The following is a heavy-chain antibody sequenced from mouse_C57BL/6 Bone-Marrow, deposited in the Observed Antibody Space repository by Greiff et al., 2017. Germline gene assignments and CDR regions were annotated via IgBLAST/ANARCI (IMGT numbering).Heavy chain of an antibody. Sequence: QAQLQQPGAELVKPGASVKLSCKASGYTFTSYWMHWVKQRPGQGLEWIGMIHPNSGSTNYNEKFKSKATLTVDKSSSTAYMQLSSLTSEDSAVYYCASGYYGSPWFAYWGQGTLVTVSA. CDR1: GYTFTSYW. CDR3: ASGYYGSPWFAY. D-gene: IGHD1-1*01. CDR2: IHPNSGST. V-gene: IGHV1-64*01. J-gene: IGHJ3*01.